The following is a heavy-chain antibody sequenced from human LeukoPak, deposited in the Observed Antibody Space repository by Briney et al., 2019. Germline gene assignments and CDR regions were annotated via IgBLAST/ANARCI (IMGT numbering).Heavy chain of an antibody. CDR2: INTNTGNP. V-gene: IGHV7-4-1*02. J-gene: IGHJ6*02. CDR3: ARDLPFRCSSTSCYYPSYYYYYGMDV. Sequence: VASVKVSCKASGYTFTSYAMNWVRQAPGQGLEWMGWINTNTGNPTYAQGFTGRFVFSLNTSVSTAYLQISSLKAEDTAVYYCARDLPFRCSSTSCYYPSYYYYYGMDVWGQGTTVTVSS. CDR1: GYTFTSYA. D-gene: IGHD2-2*01.